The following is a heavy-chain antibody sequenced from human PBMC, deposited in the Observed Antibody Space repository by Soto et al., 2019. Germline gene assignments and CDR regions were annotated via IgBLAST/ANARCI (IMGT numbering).Heavy chain of an antibody. CDR3: TKETQANLGTGGFDH. CDR2: INWNSGPV. J-gene: IGHJ4*02. D-gene: IGHD7-27*01. V-gene: IGHV3-9*01. Sequence: GGSLRLSCAAPGFSFDDYAMHWVRQSPGKGLEWVSGINWNSGPVGYADSAKGRFTISRDNAKNSVYLQMNSLRPEDTAFYYCTKETQANLGTGGFDHWGQGILVTVSS. CDR1: GFSFDDYA.